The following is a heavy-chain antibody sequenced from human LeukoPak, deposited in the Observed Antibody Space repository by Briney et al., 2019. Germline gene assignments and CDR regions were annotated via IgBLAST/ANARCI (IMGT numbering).Heavy chain of an antibody. J-gene: IGHJ4*02. V-gene: IGHV3-15*01. CDR1: GFTFSNYS. CDR3: TTVRVNDYVWGTYRYSYFDY. D-gene: IGHD3-16*02. CDR2: IKSKTDGATR. Sequence: PGGSLRLSCVGSGFTFSNYSFNWVRQAPGKGLEWVGRIKSKTDGATRDYAAPVKGRFTMSRDNSKNTLYLQMNSLNTEDTAVYYCTTVRVNDYVWGTYRYSYFDYWGQGTLVTVSS.